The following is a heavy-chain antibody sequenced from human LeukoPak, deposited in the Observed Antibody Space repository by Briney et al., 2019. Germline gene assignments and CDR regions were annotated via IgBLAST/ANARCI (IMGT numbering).Heavy chain of an antibody. CDR3: ASYCSRTSCYEFGY. V-gene: IGHV3-7*01. D-gene: IGHD2-2*01. CDR1: GFTFSSYW. J-gene: IGHJ4*02. Sequence: PGGSLRLSCAASGFTFSSYWMSWVRQAPGKGLEWVTNMNEDGSQKYYVESVKGRFTISRDNSKDSLYLQMNSLRAEDTAVYYCASYCSRTSCYEFGYWGQGTLVTVSS. CDR2: MNEDGSQK.